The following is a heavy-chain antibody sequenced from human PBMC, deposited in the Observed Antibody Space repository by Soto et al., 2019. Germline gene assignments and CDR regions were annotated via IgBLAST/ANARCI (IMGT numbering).Heavy chain of an antibody. D-gene: IGHD1-26*01. Sequence: QVQLVQSGAEVKKPGSSVKVSCKASGGTFSSYAISWVRQAPGQGLEWMGGIIPIFGTANYAQKFQGRVTITADESTSTADMELSRLRSEDKAVYYCASLSGRYSVFDYWGQGTLVTVSS. V-gene: IGHV1-69*01. CDR2: IIPIFGTA. CDR3: ASLSGRYSVFDY. J-gene: IGHJ4*02. CDR1: GGTFSSYA.